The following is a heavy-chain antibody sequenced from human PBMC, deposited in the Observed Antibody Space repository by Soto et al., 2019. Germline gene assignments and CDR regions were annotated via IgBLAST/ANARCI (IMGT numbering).Heavy chain of an antibody. V-gene: IGHV1-46*01. CDR3: ARDRLDRGRAEYYFDY. CDR1: GYTFTSYY. D-gene: IGHD1-26*01. J-gene: IGHJ4*02. CDR2: INPSGGST. Sequence: GASVKVSCKASGYTFTSYYMHWVRQAPGQGLEWMGIINPSGGSTSYAQKFQGRVTMTRDTSTSTVYMELSSLRSEDTAVYYCARDRLDRGRAEYYFDYWGQGTLVTVSS.